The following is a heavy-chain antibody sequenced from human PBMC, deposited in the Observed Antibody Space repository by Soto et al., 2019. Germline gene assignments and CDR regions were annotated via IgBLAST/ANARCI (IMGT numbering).Heavy chain of an antibody. D-gene: IGHD2-2*03. CDR3: AQTGAVGIGYYYYGMDV. J-gene: IGHJ6*02. CDR2: IYHSGST. CDR1: GYSISSGYY. Sequence: PSETLSLTCAVSGYSISSGYYWGWIRQPPGKGLEWIGSIYHSGSTYYNPSLKSRVTISVDTSKNQFSLKLSSVTAADTAVYYCAQTGAVGIGYYYYGMDVWGQGTTVTVSS. V-gene: IGHV4-38-2*01.